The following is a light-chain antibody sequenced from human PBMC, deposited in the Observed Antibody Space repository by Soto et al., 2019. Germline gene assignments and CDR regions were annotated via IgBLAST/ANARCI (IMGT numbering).Light chain of an antibody. J-gene: IGKJ2*01. CDR3: QQLNSYPYT. Sequence: DIQLTQSPSFLSASVGDRVTITCRASQGIRSYIAWYEQKPGKARKLLIYAASTLQSGVPSRFSGSGSGTEFTLTISSLQPEDFATYYCQQLNSYPYTFGQGTKLEIK. CDR1: QGIRSY. CDR2: AAS. V-gene: IGKV1-9*01.